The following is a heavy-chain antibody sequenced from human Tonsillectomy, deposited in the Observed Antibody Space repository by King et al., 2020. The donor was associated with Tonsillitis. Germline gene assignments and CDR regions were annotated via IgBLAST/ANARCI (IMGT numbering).Heavy chain of an antibody. D-gene: IGHD2-2*01. CDR1: GFTFSDSY. J-gene: IGHJ4*02. V-gene: IGHV3-72*01. CDR2: TRDKANSYTT. Sequence: VQLVESGGNLVQPGGSLRLSCAASGFTFSDSYMDWVRQAPGKGLEWVGRTRDKANSYTTQYAASVRGRFTISRDDSKNSLYLQMNSLKPEDTAVYYCASAVPVRQREWDYWGQGTLVTVSS. CDR3: ASAVPVRQREWDY.